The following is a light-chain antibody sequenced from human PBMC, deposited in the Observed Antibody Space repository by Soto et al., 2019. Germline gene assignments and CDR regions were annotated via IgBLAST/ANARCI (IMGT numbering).Light chain of an antibody. CDR2: GAS. Sequence: EIVLTQSPGTLSLSPGERATLSCRASQSVSSSYLAWYQQKPGQAPRLLIYGASSRATGIPDRFSGSGSGTDFTLTITRLDPEDFAVYYCQQYGNSPATFGPGTKVDIK. V-gene: IGKV3-20*01. CDR3: QQYGNSPAT. CDR1: QSVSSSY. J-gene: IGKJ3*01.